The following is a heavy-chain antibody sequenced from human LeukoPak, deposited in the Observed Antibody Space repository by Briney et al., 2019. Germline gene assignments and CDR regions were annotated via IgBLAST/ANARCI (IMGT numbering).Heavy chain of an antibody. CDR1: GFSVSSSF. CDR3: ARGRSLYYDSTGDLGS. Sequence: GGSLRLSCAASGFSVSSSFMAWVRQPPGKGLEWAAVIYSGRNTYYADSVKGRLTISRDSGKNTLFLQMNSLRAEDTAVYYCARGRSLYYDSTGDLGSWGQGTLVSVSS. J-gene: IGHJ5*02. D-gene: IGHD3-22*01. V-gene: IGHV3-66*01. CDR2: IYSGRNT.